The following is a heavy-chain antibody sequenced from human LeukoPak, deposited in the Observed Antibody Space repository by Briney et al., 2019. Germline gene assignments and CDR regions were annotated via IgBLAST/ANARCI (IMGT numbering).Heavy chain of an antibody. CDR3: ARTRPRGTERYYDFWSGYYSWFDP. Sequence: ASVKVSCKASGYTFTSYGISWVRQAPGQGLERMGWISAYNGNTNYAQKLQGRVTMTTDTSTSTAYMELRSLRSDDTAVYYCARTRPRGTERYYDFWSGYYSWFDPWGQGTLVTVSS. V-gene: IGHV1-18*01. CDR2: ISAYNGNT. J-gene: IGHJ5*02. D-gene: IGHD3-3*01. CDR1: GYTFTSYG.